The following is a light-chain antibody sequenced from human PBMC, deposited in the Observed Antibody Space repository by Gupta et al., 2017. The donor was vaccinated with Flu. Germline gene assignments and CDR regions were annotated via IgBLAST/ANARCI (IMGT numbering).Light chain of an antibody. V-gene: IGKV3-20*01. Sequence: EIVLTQSPGSLSLSPGERATLSCRASQTVDGAFLAWYQQQNGRAPRLLIYGTSTRATGIPDRFSGSGYGTDFTLTISRREPEDFAVYYCQQYGHSPAFSFGQGTKLEI. CDR2: GTS. J-gene: IGKJ2*03. CDR1: QTVDGAF. CDR3: QQYGHSPAFS.